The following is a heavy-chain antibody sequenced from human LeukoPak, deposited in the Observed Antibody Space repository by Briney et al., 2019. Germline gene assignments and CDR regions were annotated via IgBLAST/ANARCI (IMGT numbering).Heavy chain of an antibody. V-gene: IGHV4-34*01. J-gene: IGHJ6*02. Sequence: SETLSLTCAAYGGSFRGYYWSWIRQPPGKGLEWIGEIDHSGSPNYNPSLKSRVTISVDTSKIHFSLKLASVTAAETAVYYCARGRLGTYYRGGSFYYGMDVWGQGTTVIVSS. CDR3: ARGRLGTYYRGGSFYYGMDV. D-gene: IGHD1-26*01. CDR2: IDHSGSP. CDR1: GGSFRGYY.